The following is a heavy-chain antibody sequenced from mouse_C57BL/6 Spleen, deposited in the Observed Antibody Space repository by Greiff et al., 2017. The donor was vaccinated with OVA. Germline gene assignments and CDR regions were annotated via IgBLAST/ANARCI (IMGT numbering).Heavy chain of an antibody. J-gene: IGHJ1*03. D-gene: IGHD2-4*01. V-gene: IGHV1-80*01. CDR3: ARRRDYDGYFDV. CDR2: IYPGDGDT. CDR1: GYAFSSYW. Sequence: VKLVESGAELVKPGASVKISCKASGYAFSSYWMNWVKQRPGKGLEWIGQIYPGDGDTNYNGKFKGKATLTADKSSSTAYMQLSSLTSEDSAVYFCARRRDYDGYFDVWGTGTTVTVSS.